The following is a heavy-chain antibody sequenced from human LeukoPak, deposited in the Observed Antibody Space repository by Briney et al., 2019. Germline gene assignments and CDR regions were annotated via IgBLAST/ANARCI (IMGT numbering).Heavy chain of an antibody. CDR3: ARETIDYHLDY. Sequence: SETLSLTCTVSGGSISSSSYYWGWIRQPPGKGLEWIGSIYYSGSTYYNPSLKSRVTISVDTSKNQFSLKLSSVTAADTAVYYCARETIDYHLDYWGQGTLVTVSS. D-gene: IGHD3-9*01. CDR1: GGSISSSSYY. CDR2: IYYSGST. V-gene: IGHV4-39*07. J-gene: IGHJ4*02.